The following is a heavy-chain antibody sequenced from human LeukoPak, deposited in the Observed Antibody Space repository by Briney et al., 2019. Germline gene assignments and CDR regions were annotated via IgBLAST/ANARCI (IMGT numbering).Heavy chain of an antibody. CDR1: GGSISSGGYY. CDR2: IYYSGST. Sequence: PSQTLSLTCTVSGGSISSGGYYWSWIRQHPGKGLEWIGYIYYSGSTYYNPSLKSRVTISVDTSKNQFSLKLSSVTAADTAVYFCARVGIAARPKSNWFDPWGQGTLVTVSS. D-gene: IGHD6-6*01. CDR3: ARVGIAARPKSNWFDP. J-gene: IGHJ5*02. V-gene: IGHV4-31*03.